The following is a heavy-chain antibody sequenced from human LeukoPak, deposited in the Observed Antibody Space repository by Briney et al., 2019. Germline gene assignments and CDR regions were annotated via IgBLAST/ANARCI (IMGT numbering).Heavy chain of an antibody. Sequence: GGSLRLSCAASGFTFSSYSMNWVRQAPGKGLEWVSYISSSSTIYYADSVKGRFTISRDNAKNSLYLQMNSLRDEDTAVNYCARTTVVTDFDYWGQGTLVTVSS. V-gene: IGHV3-48*02. J-gene: IGHJ4*02. CDR2: ISSSSTI. CDR1: GFTFSSYS. D-gene: IGHD4-23*01. CDR3: ARTTVVTDFDY.